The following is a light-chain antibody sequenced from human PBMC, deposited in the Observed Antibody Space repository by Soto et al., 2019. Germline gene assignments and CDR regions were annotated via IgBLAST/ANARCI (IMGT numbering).Light chain of an antibody. J-gene: IGKJ4*02. CDR1: QSVGSN. Sequence: EIVMTQSPATLSVSPGERASLSCRASQSVGSNLAWYHQKPGQAPRLLMYEASTRATGIPARFSGSGSGTDFTLTIRSLQSEDFAVYYCQQYNSWPLTFGGGTK. CDR2: EAS. CDR3: QQYNSWPLT. V-gene: IGKV3D-15*01.